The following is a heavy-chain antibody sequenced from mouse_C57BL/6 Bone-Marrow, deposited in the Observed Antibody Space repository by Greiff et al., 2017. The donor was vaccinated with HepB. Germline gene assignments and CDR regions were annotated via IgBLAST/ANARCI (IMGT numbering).Heavy chain of an antibody. CDR3: ARSYNYFGY. J-gene: IGHJ2*01. Sequence: EVQLVESGGGLVQPGGSLSLSCAASGFSFTDYYMSWVRQPPGKALEWLGFIRNKANGYTTEYNASVKGRFTISRDNSQSILNLQMNALRAEDSATDYCARSYNYFGYWAQGTTLTVSS. V-gene: IGHV7-3*01. CDR2: IRNKANGYTT. CDR1: GFSFTDYY.